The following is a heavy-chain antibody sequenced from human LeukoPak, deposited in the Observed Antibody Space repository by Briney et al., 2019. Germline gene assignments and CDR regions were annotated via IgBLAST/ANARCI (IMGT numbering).Heavy chain of an antibody. CDR3: AKEASLRYCSGSSCFFDY. D-gene: IGHD2-15*01. Sequence: PGRSLRLACAASGFTFSSYWMSWVRQAPGKGLEWVSGISGSGGRFIISRDNSKNTLYLQMNSLRAEDTAVYYCAKEASLRYCSGSSCFFDYWGQGTPVTVSS. V-gene: IGHV3-23*01. CDR2: ISGSG. CDR1: GFTFSSYW. J-gene: IGHJ4*02.